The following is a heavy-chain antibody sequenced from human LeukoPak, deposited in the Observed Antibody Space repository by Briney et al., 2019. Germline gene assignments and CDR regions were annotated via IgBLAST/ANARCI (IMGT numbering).Heavy chain of an antibody. V-gene: IGHV4-39*07. D-gene: IGHD5-12*01. CDR3: ARDLPPISGYGGDY. CDR2: IYYSGST. Sequence: SETLSLTCTVSGGSISSSSYYWGWIRQPPGKGLEWIGSIYYSGSTYYNPSLKSRVTISVDTSKNQFSLKLSSVTAADTAVYYCARDLPPISGYGGDYWGQGTLVTVSS. J-gene: IGHJ4*02. CDR1: GGSISSSSYY.